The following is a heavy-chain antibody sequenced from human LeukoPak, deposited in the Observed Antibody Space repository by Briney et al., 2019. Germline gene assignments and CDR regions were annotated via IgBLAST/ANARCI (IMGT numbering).Heavy chain of an antibody. D-gene: IGHD2-15*01. J-gene: IGHJ4*02. CDR1: GFTFSSYS. Sequence: GGSLRLSCAASGFTFSSYSMNWVRQAPGKGLEWVSALSGSGGSTFYADSVKGRFTISRDNSNSTLYLQMNSLRAEDTAVYYCAKGRTPDYWGQGTLVTVSS. V-gene: IGHV3-23*01. CDR3: AKGRTPDY. CDR2: LSGSGGST.